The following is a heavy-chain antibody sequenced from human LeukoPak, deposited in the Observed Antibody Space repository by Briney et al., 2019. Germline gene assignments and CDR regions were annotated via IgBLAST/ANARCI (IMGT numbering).Heavy chain of an antibody. CDR1: GYTFTNYG. Sequence: ASVKVSCKASGYTFTNYGISWVRQAPGQGLEWMGWISAYNGYTDYAQKLQFRVTMTTDTSTNTAYMELSSLRSEDTAVYYCATLLKFGVVVYYFEYWGQGALVTVSS. J-gene: IGHJ4*02. D-gene: IGHD3-3*01. CDR3: ATLLKFGVVVYYFEY. V-gene: IGHV1-18*01. CDR2: ISAYNGYT.